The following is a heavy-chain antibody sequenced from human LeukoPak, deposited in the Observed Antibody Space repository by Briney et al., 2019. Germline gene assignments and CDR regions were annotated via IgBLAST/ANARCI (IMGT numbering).Heavy chain of an antibody. V-gene: IGHV1-8*01. CDR3: MFVEEYGGSGSYPTKTYYFDY. D-gene: IGHD3-10*01. CDR2: MNPNSGNT. CDR1: GYTFTSYD. J-gene: IGHJ4*02. Sequence: GASVKVSCKASGYTFTSYDINWVRQATGQGLEWMGWMNPNSGNTGYAQKFQGRVTITRDTSASTAYMELSSLRSEDTAVYYCMFVEEYGGSGSYPTKTYYFDYWGQGTLVTVSS.